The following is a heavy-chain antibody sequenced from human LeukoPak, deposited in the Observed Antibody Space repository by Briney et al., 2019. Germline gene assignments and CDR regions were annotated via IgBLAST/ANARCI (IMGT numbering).Heavy chain of an antibody. CDR3: AKEGGSIAAPRGYYFDY. D-gene: IGHD6-6*01. CDR1: GFTFSSYG. CDR2: IRYDGSNK. V-gene: IGHV3-30*02. J-gene: IGHJ4*02. Sequence: PGGSLRLSCAASGFTFSSYGMHWVRQAPGKGLEWVAFIRYDGSNKYYADSVKGRFTISRDNSKNTLYLQMNSLRAEDTAVYYCAKEGGSIAAPRGYYFDYWGQGTLVTVSS.